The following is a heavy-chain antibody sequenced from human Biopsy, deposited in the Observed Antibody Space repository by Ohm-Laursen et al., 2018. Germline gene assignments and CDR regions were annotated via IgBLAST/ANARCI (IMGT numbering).Heavy chain of an antibody. CDR1: GFRFDDYA. D-gene: IGHD3-22*01. Sequence: SLRLSCAASGFRFDDYAMHWVRQRPGKGLEWVSGISWTSRNVGYADSVKGRFTITRDNAKKPLYLQMNSLRPEDTALYYCARDRGQNYYDSTGYYNGMDVWGQGTTVTVAS. J-gene: IGHJ6*02. CDR2: ISWTSRNV. CDR3: ARDRGQNYYDSTGYYNGMDV. V-gene: IGHV3-9*01.